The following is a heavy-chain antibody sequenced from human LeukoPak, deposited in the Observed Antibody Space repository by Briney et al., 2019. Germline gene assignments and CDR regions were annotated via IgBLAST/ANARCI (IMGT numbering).Heavy chain of an antibody. CDR3: AREDVVVPARH. CDR1: GYTFTSYA. D-gene: IGHD2-2*01. CDR2: INAGNGNT. V-gene: IGHV1-3*01. Sequence: ASVKVSCKASGYTFTSYAMHWVRQAPGQRLEWMGWINAGNGNTKYSQKFQGRVTITADESTSTAYMELSSLRSEDTAVYYCAREDVVVPARHWGQGTLVTVSS. J-gene: IGHJ1*01.